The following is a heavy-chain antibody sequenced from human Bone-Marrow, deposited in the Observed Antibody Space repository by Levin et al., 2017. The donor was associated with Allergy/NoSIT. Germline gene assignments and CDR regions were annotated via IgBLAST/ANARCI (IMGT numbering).Heavy chain of an antibody. Sequence: SQTLSLTCTVSGDSISSYYWSWIRPPPGKRLEWLGYIWNSGSTNYNPSLKSRVTISIDTSKNQFSLKLNSVTAADTALYYCALMNTALANFDFWGQGTLVTVSS. CDR2: IWNSGST. J-gene: IGHJ4*02. CDR3: ALMNTALANFDF. CDR1: GDSISSYY. D-gene: IGHD5-18*01. V-gene: IGHV4-59*08.